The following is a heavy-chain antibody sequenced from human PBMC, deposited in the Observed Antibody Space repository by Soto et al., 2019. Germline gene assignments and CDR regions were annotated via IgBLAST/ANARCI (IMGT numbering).Heavy chain of an antibody. Sequence: EVQLVESGGGLVKPGGSLRLSCAASGFTFSSYSMNWVRQAPGKGLEWVSSISSSSSYIYYADSVKGRFTISRDNAKNSLYLQMNNLTAEDTAVYYCARDGANALYYYYGMDVWGQGTTVTVSS. CDR3: ARDGANALYYYYGMDV. V-gene: IGHV3-21*01. D-gene: IGHD3-16*01. J-gene: IGHJ6*02. CDR1: GFTFSSYS. CDR2: ISSSSSYI.